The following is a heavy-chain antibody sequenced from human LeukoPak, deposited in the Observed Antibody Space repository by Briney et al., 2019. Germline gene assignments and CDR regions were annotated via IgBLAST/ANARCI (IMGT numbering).Heavy chain of an antibody. J-gene: IGHJ4*02. CDR2: VFYSGSI. V-gene: IGHV4-59*01. CDR1: GGSISSYY. Sequence: SETLSLTCTVSGGSISSYYWSWIRQPPRKGLEWIGYVFYSGSINYNPSLKSRVTISRDTSKNQFSLKLTSVTTADTAVYYCARAGGVKTAALDLDYWGQGTLVTVSS. CDR3: ARAGGVKTAALDLDY. D-gene: IGHD6-25*01.